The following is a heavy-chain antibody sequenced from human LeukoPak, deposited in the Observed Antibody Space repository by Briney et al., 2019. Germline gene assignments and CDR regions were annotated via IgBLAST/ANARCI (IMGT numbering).Heavy chain of an antibody. CDR1: GGSISSGDYY. Sequence: SQTLSLTCTVSGGSISSGDYYWSWIRQHPGKGLEWIGYIYYSGSTYYNPSLKSRVTISVDTSKNQFSLKLTSMTAADTAVYYCARGIWGDLSWFDPWGQGTLVTVSS. CDR2: IYYSGST. J-gene: IGHJ5*02. CDR3: ARGIWGDLSWFDP. V-gene: IGHV4-31*03. D-gene: IGHD3-16*01.